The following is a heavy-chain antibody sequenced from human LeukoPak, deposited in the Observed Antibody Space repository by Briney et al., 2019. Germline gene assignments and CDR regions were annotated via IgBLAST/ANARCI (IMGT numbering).Heavy chain of an antibody. CDR1: GFTFSNAW. Sequence: GGSLRLSCAASGFTFSNAWMSWVRQAPGKGLEWVGRIKSKTDGGTTDYAAPVKGRFTISRDDSKNTLYLQMNSLKTEDTAVYYCTTDGGSSSWYRRGPFDYWGQGTLVTVSS. CDR3: TTDGGSSSWYRRGPFDY. J-gene: IGHJ4*02. CDR2: IKSKTDGGTT. V-gene: IGHV3-15*01. D-gene: IGHD6-13*01.